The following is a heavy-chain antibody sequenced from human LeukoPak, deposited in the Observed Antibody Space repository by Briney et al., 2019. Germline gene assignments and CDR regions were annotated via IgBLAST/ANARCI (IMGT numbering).Heavy chain of an antibody. D-gene: IGHD3-3*01. V-gene: IGHV3-11*01. Sequence: GGSLRLSCAASGFTFSDYYMSWIRQAPGKGLEWVSYISSSGSTIYYADSVKGRFTISRDNAKNSLYLQMNSLRAEDTAVYYCARGGSGDYDFWSGYYPYDYYGMDVWGQGTTVTVSS. CDR3: ARGGSGDYDFWSGYYPYDYYGMDV. CDR1: GFTFSDYY. J-gene: IGHJ6*02. CDR2: ISSSGSTI.